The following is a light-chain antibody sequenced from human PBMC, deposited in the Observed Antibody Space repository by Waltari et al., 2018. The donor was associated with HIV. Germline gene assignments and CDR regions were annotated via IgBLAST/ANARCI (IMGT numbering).Light chain of an antibody. CDR3: SSYADSNNFV. J-gene: IGLJ1*01. Sequence: QSALTQAPSASGSPGQSVTISCTGTSSDVGGYKSVSWYQQHPGKAPKLMIYEVSKRPSGVPDRFSGSKSGNTASLTVSGLQAEDEADYYCSSYADSNNFVFGTGTKVTVL. CDR1: SSDVGGYKS. V-gene: IGLV2-8*01. CDR2: EVS.